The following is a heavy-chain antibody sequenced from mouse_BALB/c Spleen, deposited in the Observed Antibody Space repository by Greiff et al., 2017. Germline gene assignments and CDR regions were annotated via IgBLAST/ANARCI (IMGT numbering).Heavy chain of an antibody. D-gene: IGHD2-10*02. Sequence: VHVKQSGPELVKPGASVKMSCKASGYTFTSYVMHWVKQKPGQGLEWIGYINPYNDGTKYNEKFKGKATLTSDKSSSTAYMELSSLTSEDSAVYYCAREGYGNSYYFDYWGQGTTLTVSS. V-gene: IGHV1-14*01. J-gene: IGHJ2*01. CDR2: INPYNDGT. CDR1: GYTFTSYV. CDR3: AREGYGNSYYFDY.